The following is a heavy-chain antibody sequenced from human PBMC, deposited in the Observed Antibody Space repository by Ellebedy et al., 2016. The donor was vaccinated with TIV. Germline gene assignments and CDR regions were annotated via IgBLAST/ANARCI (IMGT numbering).Heavy chain of an antibody. D-gene: IGHD2-15*01. CDR2: VSAYSGNT. V-gene: IGHV1-18*04. J-gene: IGHJ6*02. CDR1: GYTFTSYG. CDR3: ARDVVVIAATGHYYYYGMDV. Sequence: AASVKVSCKASGYTFTSYGISWVRQAPGQGLEWMGWVSAYSGNTNYAQKFQGRVTMTTATSTNTAYMELKSLRYDDTALYYCARDVVVIAATGHYYYYGMDVWGPGTTVTVSS.